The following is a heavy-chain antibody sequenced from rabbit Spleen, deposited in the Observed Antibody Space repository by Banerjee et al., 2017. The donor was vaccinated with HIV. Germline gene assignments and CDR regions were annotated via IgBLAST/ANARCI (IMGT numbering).Heavy chain of an antibody. CDR1: GFSFSDRDV. Sequence: QEQLVESGGGLVKPEGSLTLSCKASGFSFSDRDVMCWVCQAPGKGLQWIACINTYTGKPVYATWAKGRFTISRTSSTTVTLQMTSLTAADTATYFCARDLASVVGWNFSLWGQGTLVTVS. D-gene: IGHD3-1*01. V-gene: IGHV1S45*01. CDR2: INTYTGKP. CDR3: ARDLASVVGWNFSL. J-gene: IGHJ4*01.